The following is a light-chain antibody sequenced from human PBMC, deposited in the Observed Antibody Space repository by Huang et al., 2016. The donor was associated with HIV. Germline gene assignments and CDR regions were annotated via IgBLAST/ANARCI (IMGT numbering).Light chain of an antibody. CDR1: RSVFYNSNNKNY. J-gene: IGKJ3*01. V-gene: IGKV4-1*01. CDR3: QQYYTTPFT. CDR2: SAS. Sequence: DILMTQSPDFLAVSLGERATISCRSSRSVFYNSNNKNYLAWYQQKTGQPPKLLIHSASTREPGIPDRFSGSGSGTDFTLTISSLQAEDVAIYYCQQYYTTPFTFGPGTKVDIK.